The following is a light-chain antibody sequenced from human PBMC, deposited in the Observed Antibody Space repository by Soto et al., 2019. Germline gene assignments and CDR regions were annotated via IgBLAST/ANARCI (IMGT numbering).Light chain of an antibody. CDR1: QSVSNNY. V-gene: IGKV3-11*01. J-gene: IGKJ1*01. CDR2: DAS. Sequence: EIVLTQSPGTLSLSPGERATLSCRASQSVSNNYLAWYQQKPGQAPRLLIYDASNRATGIPARLSGSGSGTDFTLTISSLEPEDFAVYYCQQRSNWPPITFGQGTKVDI. CDR3: QQRSNWPPIT.